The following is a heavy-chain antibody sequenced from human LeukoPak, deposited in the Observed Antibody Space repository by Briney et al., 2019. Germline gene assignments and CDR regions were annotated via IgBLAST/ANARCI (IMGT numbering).Heavy chain of an antibody. CDR1: GYTFTDYY. CDR3: ARTWGSYSFDS. J-gene: IGHJ4*02. Sequence: ASVKVSCKTSGYTFTDYYMHWVRQAPGQGLEWMGRINPNSGGKNYAQKFQDRVTMTRDTSISTAYMELSRLRSDDTAVYCCARTWGSYSFDSWGQGTLVTVSS. CDR2: INPNSGGK. V-gene: IGHV1-2*06. D-gene: IGHD3-16*01.